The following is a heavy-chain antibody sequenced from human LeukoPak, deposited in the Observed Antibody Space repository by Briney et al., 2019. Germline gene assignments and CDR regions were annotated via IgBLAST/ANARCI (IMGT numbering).Heavy chain of an antibody. J-gene: IGHJ4*02. CDR3: ARGEAQQLVFLGEELFDY. CDR1: GFTFSSYG. D-gene: IGHD6-13*01. Sequence: PGGSLRLSCAASGFTFSSYGMHWVRQAPGKGLEWVAAIWYDGSNKYYADSVKGRFTISRDNSKNTLYLQMNSLRAEDTAVYYCARGEAQQLVFLGEELFDYWGQGTLVTVSS. V-gene: IGHV3-33*01. CDR2: IWYDGSNK.